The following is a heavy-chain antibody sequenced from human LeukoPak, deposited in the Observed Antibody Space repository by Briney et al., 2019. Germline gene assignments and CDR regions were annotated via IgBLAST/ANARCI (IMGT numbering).Heavy chain of an antibody. CDR2: ISAYNGNT. V-gene: IGHV1-18*01. D-gene: IGHD1-26*01. J-gene: IGHJ1*01. CDR3: AGEWELPEYFQH. Sequence: ASVKVSCKASGYTFTSYGISWVRQAPGQGLEWMGWISAYNGNTNYAQKLQGRVTMTRDTSTSTVYMELSSLRSEDTAVYYCAGEWELPEYFQHWGQGTLVTVSS. CDR1: GYTFTSYG.